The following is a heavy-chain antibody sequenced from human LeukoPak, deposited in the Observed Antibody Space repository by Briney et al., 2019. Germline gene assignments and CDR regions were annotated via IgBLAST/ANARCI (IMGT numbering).Heavy chain of an antibody. CDR2: ISWNSGSI. D-gene: IGHD3-9*01. Sequence: LSLTCTVSGGSISSYYWCWIRQPPGKGLEWVSGISWNSGSIGYADSVKGRFTISRDNAKNSLYLQMNSLRAEDTSLYYCPKAAYDILTGSFDYWGQGTLVTVSS. J-gene: IGHJ4*02. V-gene: IGHV3-9*01. CDR3: PKAAYDILTGSFDY. CDR1: GGSISSYY.